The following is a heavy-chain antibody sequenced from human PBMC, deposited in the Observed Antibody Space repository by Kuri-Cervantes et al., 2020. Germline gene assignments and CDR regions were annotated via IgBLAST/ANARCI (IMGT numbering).Heavy chain of an antibody. D-gene: IGHD6-19*01. J-gene: IGHJ4*02. V-gene: IGHV4-34*01. CDR1: GGSFSGYY. CDR3: ARGSIAVAGVIDY. CDR2: INHSGST. Sequence: SQTLSLTCAVYGGSFSGYYWSWIRQPPGKGLEWIGEINHSGSTNYNPSLKSRVTISVDTSKNQFSLKLSSVTATDTAVYYCARGSIAVAGVIDYWGQGTLVTVSS.